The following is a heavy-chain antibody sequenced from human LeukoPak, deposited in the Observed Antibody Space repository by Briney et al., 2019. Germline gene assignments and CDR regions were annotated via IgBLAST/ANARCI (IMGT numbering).Heavy chain of an antibody. Sequence: PGESLRLSCAASGFTFSRFRMSWVRQPPGKGLEWVANINQDGSEIYYVDSVKGRFTISRDNSKNTLYLQMNSLRAEDTAVYYCARTNSYSNYRAYYYYYYMDVWGKGTTVTVSS. D-gene: IGHD4-11*01. CDR1: GFTFSRFR. J-gene: IGHJ6*03. CDR2: INQDGSEI. V-gene: IGHV3-7*03. CDR3: ARTNSYSNYRAYYYYYYMDV.